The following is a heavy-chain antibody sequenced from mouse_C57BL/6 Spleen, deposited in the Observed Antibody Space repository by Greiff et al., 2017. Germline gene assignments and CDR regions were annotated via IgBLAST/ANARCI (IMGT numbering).Heavy chain of an antibody. J-gene: IGHJ4*01. CDR2: IDPETGGT. CDR3: TRSDYYYGSGDYAMDY. CDR1: GYTFTDYE. D-gene: IGHD1-1*01. Sequence: QVQLQQSGAELVRPGASVTLSCKASGYTFTDYEMHWVKQTPVHGLEWIGAIDPETGGTAYNQKFKGKAILSADKSSSTAYMELRSLTSEDSAVYYCTRSDYYYGSGDYAMDYWGQGTSVTVSS. V-gene: IGHV1-15*01.